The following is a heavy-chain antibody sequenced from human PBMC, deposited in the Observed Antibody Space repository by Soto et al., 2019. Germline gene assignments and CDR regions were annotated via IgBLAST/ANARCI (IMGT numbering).Heavy chain of an antibody. CDR1: GFTFSSYS. V-gene: IGHV3-21*01. D-gene: IGHD3-9*01. CDR3: ASSSHYDILTGYYNGPSDY. CDR2: ISSSSSYI. Sequence: PGGSLRLSCAASGFTFSSYSMNWVRQAPGKGLEWVSSISSSSSYIYYADSVKGRFTIFRDNAKNSLYLQMNSLRAEDTAVYYCASSSHYDILTGYYNGPSDYWGQGTLVTVSS. J-gene: IGHJ4*02.